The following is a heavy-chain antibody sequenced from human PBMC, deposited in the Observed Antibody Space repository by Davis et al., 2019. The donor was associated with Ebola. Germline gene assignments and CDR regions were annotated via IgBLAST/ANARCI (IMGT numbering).Heavy chain of an antibody. CDR1: GFTLSSYA. Sequence: GESLKISCAASGFTLSSYAMHWVRQAPGKGLEWVAVISYDGSNKYYADSVKGRFTISRDNSKNTLYLQMNSLGAEDTAVYYCADLYSYGSTGTKADYWGQGTLVTVSS. CDR3: ADLYSYGSTGTKADY. J-gene: IGHJ4*02. D-gene: IGHD5-18*01. CDR2: ISYDGSNK. V-gene: IGHV3-30-3*01.